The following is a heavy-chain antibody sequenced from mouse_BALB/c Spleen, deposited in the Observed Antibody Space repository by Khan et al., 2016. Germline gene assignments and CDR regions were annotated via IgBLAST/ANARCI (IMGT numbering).Heavy chain of an antibody. J-gene: IGHJ3*01. CDR2: IDTSDSYT. Sequence: QVQLQQPGAELVMPGASVKMSCKASGYTFTDYWMHWVKQRPGQGLEWIGAIDTSDSYTSYNQKFKGKATLTVDESSSTAYMQLSSLTSEDSAVYYCAREGKKLGYRYAWFPY. CDR3: AREGKKLGYRYAWFPY. CDR1: GYTFTDYW. D-gene: IGHD2-14*01. V-gene: IGHV1-69*01.